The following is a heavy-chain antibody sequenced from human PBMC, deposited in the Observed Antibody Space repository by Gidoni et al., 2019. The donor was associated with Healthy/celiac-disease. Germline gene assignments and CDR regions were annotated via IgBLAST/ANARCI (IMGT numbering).Heavy chain of an antibody. V-gene: IGHV3-21*01. CDR2: ISSSSSYI. D-gene: IGHD3-3*01. CDR1: GLTFSSYS. CDR3: ARDGRGEFSRGWSPRGIYYYYYGMDV. Sequence: EVQLVESGGGLVKPGGSLRLSCAASGLTFSSYSMNWVRQAPGKGLEWVSSISSSSSYIYYAESVKGRFTISRDNAKNSLYLQMNSLRAEDTAVYYCARDGRGEFSRGWSPRGIYYYYYGMDVWGQGTTVTVSS. J-gene: IGHJ6*02.